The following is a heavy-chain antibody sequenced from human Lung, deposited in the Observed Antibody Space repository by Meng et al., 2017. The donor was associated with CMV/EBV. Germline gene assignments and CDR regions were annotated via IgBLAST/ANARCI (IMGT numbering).Heavy chain of an antibody. J-gene: IGHJ4*02. D-gene: IGHD3-10*01. Sequence: GESLKISCAASGFTFSSHAMHWVRQAPGKGLEWVAVISYDGSNKYSADSVKGRFTISRDNSKNTLYLQMNSLRTEDTAVYYCARDTFHYYGSSHYFDYWGQGXLVTVSS. CDR3: ARDTFHYYGSSHYFDY. V-gene: IGHV3-30-3*01. CDR2: ISYDGSNK. CDR1: GFTFSSHA.